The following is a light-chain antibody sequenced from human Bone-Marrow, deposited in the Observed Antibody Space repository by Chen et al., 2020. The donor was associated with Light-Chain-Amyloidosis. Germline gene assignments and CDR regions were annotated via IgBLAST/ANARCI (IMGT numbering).Light chain of an antibody. CDR1: QTISSNY. CDR3: QQYGTSPLT. CDR2: GSS. J-gene: IGKJ4*01. V-gene: IGKV3-20*01. Sequence: EIVLTQSPATPSSSPGEGANLSCRASQTISSNYLTWYQQKFGQAPRLLIYGSSSRATGIPDRFTGSGSGTDFTLTINRLEPEDFAMYYCQQYGTSPLTFGGGTKVEIK.